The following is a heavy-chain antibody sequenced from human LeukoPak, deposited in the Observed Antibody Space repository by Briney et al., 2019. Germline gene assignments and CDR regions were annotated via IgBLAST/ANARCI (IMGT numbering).Heavy chain of an antibody. J-gene: IGHJ5*02. CDR1: GFTFSSYG. V-gene: IGHV3-48*04. D-gene: IGHD2-15*01. Sequence: GGSLRLSCAASGFTFSSYGMHWVRQAPGKGLEWVSYISSSGSTIYYADSVKGRFTISRDNAKNSLYLQMNSLRAEDTAAYYCARLQGIQGEIGFDPWGQGTLVTVSS. CDR3: ARLQGIQGEIGFDP. CDR2: ISSSGSTI.